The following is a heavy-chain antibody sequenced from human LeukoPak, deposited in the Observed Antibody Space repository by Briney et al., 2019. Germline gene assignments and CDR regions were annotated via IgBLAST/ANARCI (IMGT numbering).Heavy chain of an antibody. V-gene: IGHV1-18*01. CDR1: AYSFTRYG. CDR2: ISGSTGNT. D-gene: IGHD1-26*01. CDR3: ARSGRGTYFYFDL. J-gene: IGHJ4*02. Sequence: ASVKVSCKASAYSFTRYGVSWVRQAPGQGLDWMGWISGSTGNTKYVEKFQGRLTVTADTSTGTAYLDLTKLRIDDTAVYFCARSGRGTYFYFDLWGQGTLVTVSS.